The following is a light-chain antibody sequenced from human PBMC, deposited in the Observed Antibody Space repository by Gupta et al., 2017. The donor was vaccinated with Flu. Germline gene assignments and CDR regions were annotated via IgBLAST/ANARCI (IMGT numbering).Light chain of an antibody. Sequence: SCVLTQPPSVSVAPGQTARITCGGNNIGSKSVHWYQQKPGQAPVLVVYDDIERPSGIPERFSGSKSGNTATLTTSRVEAGDEADYYCQVWDSSSDHRVFGGGTKLTVL. CDR1: NIGSKS. V-gene: IGLV3-21*02. CDR2: DDI. CDR3: QVWDSSSDHRV. J-gene: IGLJ3*02.